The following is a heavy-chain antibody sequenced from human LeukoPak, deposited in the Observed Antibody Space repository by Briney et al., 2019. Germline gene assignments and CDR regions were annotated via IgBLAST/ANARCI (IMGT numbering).Heavy chain of an antibody. J-gene: IGHJ6*03. CDR1: GFSFSSNG. CDR3: AIYDYSNPNYYYFYLNV. Sequence: GGSLRLSCAASGFSFSSNGMTWVRQAPGKGLEWVSILSNSGYITYYADSVKGRFTISRDNSKNTLYLQMNSLRAEDTAVYFCAIYDYSNPNYYYFYLNVWGTGTTVTVSS. D-gene: IGHD4-11*01. V-gene: IGHV3-23*01. CDR2: LSNSGYIT.